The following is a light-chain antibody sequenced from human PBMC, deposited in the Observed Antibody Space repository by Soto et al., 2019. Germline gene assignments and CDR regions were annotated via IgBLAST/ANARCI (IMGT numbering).Light chain of an antibody. V-gene: IGLV2-14*01. CDR1: SSDVGGYNY. CDR3: NSYTSSSTAWV. Sequence: QSVLTQPASVSGSPGQSITISCTGTSSDVGGYNYVSWYQQHPGKAPKLMINDVSNRPSGVSNRFSGSKSGNTASLTISGLQAEDEADYYCNSYTSSSTAWVFGGGTKVTVL. J-gene: IGLJ2*01. CDR2: DVS.